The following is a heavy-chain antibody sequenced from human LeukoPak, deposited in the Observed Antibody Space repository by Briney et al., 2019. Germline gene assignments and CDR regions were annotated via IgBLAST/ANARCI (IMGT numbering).Heavy chain of an antibody. D-gene: IGHD3-10*01. J-gene: IGHJ4*02. CDR3: ARGPYYYGSGRQYPRGILDY. CDR1: GGSFSGYY. CDR2: INHSGST. V-gene: IGHV4-34*01. Sequence: SETLSLTCAVYGGSFSGYYWSWIRQPPGKGLEWIGEINHSGSTNYNPSLKSRVTISVDTSKNQFSLKLSSVTAADTAVYYCARGPYYYGSGRQYPRGILDYWGQGTLVTVSS.